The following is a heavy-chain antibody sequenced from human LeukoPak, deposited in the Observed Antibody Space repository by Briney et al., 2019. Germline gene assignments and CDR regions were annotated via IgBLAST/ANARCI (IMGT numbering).Heavy chain of an antibody. CDR3: ARNRGYSYGGNLYYFDY. Sequence: PGESLKISCKGSGYSFTSYWIGWVRQMPGKGLEWMGIIYPGDSDTRYSPSFQGQVTISADKSISTAYLQWSSLKASDTAMYYCARNRGYSYGGNLYYFDYWGQGTLVTVSS. V-gene: IGHV5-51*01. CDR2: IYPGDSDT. D-gene: IGHD5-18*01. J-gene: IGHJ4*02. CDR1: GYSFTSYW.